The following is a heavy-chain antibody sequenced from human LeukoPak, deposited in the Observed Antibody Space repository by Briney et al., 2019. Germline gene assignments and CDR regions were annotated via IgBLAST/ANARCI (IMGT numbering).Heavy chain of an antibody. V-gene: IGHV3-13*01. CDR2: IGTAGDT. D-gene: IGHD6-19*01. Sequence: GGSLRLSCAASGFTFSSYDMPWVRQATGKGLEWVSAIGTAGDTYYPGSVKGRFTISRENAKNSLYLQMNSLRAGDTAVYYCARGTYSSGFDYWGQGTLVTVSS. CDR3: ARGTYSSGFDY. J-gene: IGHJ4*02. CDR1: GFTFSSYD.